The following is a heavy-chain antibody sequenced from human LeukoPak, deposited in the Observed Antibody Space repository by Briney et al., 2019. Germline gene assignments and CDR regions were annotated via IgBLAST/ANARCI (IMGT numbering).Heavy chain of an antibody. J-gene: IGHJ4*01. CDR2: ITAYNGNR. Sequence: GASVKVSCKTSGYTFSNDGISWVRQAPGQGLEWMGWITAYNGNRLYAQRFQGRITLTTDTSTSTSYMELRSLEYDDTAIYYCARDNDKVVDHWGQGTLVTVSS. V-gene: IGHV1-18*01. D-gene: IGHD1-1*01. CDR1: GYTFSNDG. CDR3: ARDNDKVVDH.